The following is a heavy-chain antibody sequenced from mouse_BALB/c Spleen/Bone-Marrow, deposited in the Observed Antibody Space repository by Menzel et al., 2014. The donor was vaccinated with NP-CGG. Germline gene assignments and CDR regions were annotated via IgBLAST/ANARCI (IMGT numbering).Heavy chain of an antibody. J-gene: IGHJ2*01. D-gene: IGHD3-2*02. CDR1: GFNIKDTY. V-gene: IGHV14-3*02. CDR2: IDPANGNT. Sequence: VQLKHSGAELVKPGASVKLSCTASGFNIKDTYIHWVKQRPEQGLEWIGRIDPANGNTKYDPKFQGKATITADTSSSTAYLYLSRLTSEDTAVYYCARHRLGTYFDYWGQGTTLTVSS. CDR3: ARHRLGTYFDY.